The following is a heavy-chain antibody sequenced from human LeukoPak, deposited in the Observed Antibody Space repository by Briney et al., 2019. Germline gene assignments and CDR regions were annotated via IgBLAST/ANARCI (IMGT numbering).Heavy chain of an antibody. CDR3: ARGTSGSYPPHFDY. V-gene: IGHV3-21*01. CDR1: GFTFSSYS. J-gene: IGHJ4*02. D-gene: IGHD1-26*01. Sequence: PGGSLRLSCAASGFTFSSYSMNWVRQAPGKGLEWVASISSSSSYIYYADSVKGRFTISRDNAKNSLYLQMNSLRAEDTAVYYCARGTSGSYPPHFDYWGQGTLVTVSS. CDR2: ISSSSSYI.